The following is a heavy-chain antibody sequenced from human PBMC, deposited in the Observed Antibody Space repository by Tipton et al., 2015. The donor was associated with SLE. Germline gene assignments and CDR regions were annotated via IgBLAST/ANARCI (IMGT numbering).Heavy chain of an antibody. CDR3: ARNKAVAGTVIEY. V-gene: IGHV4-59*01. CDR1: GGSISNYY. J-gene: IGHJ4*02. CDR2: IHYSGST. Sequence: TLSLTCTVSGGSISNYYWSWIRQPPAKGLEWIGYIHYSGSTNYNPSLKSRVTISVDMSKNQFSLKLTSLTAADTALYYCARNKAVAGTVIEYWGPGTLVTVSS. D-gene: IGHD6-19*01.